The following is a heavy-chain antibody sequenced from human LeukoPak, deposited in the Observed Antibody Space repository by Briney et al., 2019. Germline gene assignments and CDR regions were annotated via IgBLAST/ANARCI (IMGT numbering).Heavy chain of an antibody. CDR1: GFIFSSCW. V-gene: IGHV3-7*01. J-gene: IGHJ4*02. D-gene: IGHD3/OR15-3a*01. CDR3: ARDEDWREIS. CDR2: IKQDGSEI. Sequence: GGSLRLSWAASGFIFSSCWIGWVRQAPGKGLEWVANIKQDGSEIYYVDSVKGRFTISRDNAKNSLYLQMNSLRAEDTAVYYCARDEDWREISWGQGTLVTVSS.